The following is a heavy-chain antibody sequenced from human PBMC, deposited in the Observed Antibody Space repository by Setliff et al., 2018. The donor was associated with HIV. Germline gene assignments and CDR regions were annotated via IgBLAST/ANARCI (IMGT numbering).Heavy chain of an antibody. CDR1: RFTFSSYS. CDR2: ISTSSSTI. J-gene: IGHJ4*02. D-gene: IGHD5-18*01. Sequence: RLSCAASRFTFSSYSMHWVRQAPGKGLEWVSYISTSSSTIYYADSAKGRFTISRDNAKNSLYLQMNSLRAEDTAVYYCARGRVDTTMVPPPYWGQGTLVTVS. CDR3: ARGRVDTTMVPPPY. V-gene: IGHV3-48*01.